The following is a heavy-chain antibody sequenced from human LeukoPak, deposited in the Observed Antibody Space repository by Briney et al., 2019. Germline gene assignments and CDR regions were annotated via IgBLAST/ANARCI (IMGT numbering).Heavy chain of an antibody. Sequence: SETLSLTCTVSGGSISSGDYYWSWIRQPPGKGLEWIGYIYYSGSTYYNPSLKSRVTISVDTSKNQFSPKLSSVTAADTAVYYRARAGDYGVDYWGQGTLVTVSS. CDR3: ARAGDYGVDY. CDR2: IYYSGST. D-gene: IGHD4-17*01. CDR1: GGSISSGDYY. J-gene: IGHJ4*02. V-gene: IGHV4-30-4*08.